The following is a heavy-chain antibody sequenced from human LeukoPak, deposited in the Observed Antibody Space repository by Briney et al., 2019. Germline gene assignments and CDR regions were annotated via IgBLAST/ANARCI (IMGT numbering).Heavy chain of an antibody. J-gene: IGHJ4*02. CDR2: ISSSSNYI. CDR1: GFSFSTYY. V-gene: IGHV3-21*01. D-gene: IGHD1-14*01. Sequence: GGSLRLSCAASGFSFSTYYVNWVRQAPGKGLEWVSCISSSSNYIYYADSVRGRFAISGDNAKNSLYLQMNSLRAEDTAVYYCARENHGSFDYWGQGSLVTVSS. CDR3: ARENHGSFDY.